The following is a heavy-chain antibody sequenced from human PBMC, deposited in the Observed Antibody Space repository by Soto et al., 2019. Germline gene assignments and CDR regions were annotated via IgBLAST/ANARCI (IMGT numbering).Heavy chain of an antibody. CDR3: ARADLVVPAALFDY. J-gene: IGHJ4*02. D-gene: IGHD2-2*01. V-gene: IGHV3-21*01. CDR2: ISSSSSYI. CDR1: GFTFSSYS. Sequence: GGSLRLSCAASGFTFSSYSMNWVRQAPGKGLEWVSSISSSSSYIYYADSVKGRFTISRDNAKNSLYLQMNSLRAEDTAVYYCARADLVVPAALFDYWGQGTLVTVSS.